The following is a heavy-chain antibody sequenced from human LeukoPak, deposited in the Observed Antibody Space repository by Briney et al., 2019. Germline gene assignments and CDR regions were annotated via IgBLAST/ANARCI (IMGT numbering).Heavy chain of an antibody. CDR1: GDSVSSDSAA. J-gene: IGHJ5*02. D-gene: IGHD6-13*01. CDR3: ARGAGEVAAGGIFNVRLTLYNWFDP. Sequence: SQTLSLICVISGDSVSSDSAAWNWIRQSPSRGLEWLGRTYYRSKYYNDYAVSVKSRITINPDTSKNQFSLQLNSVTPEDTAVYYCARGAGEVAAGGIFNVRLTLYNWFDPWGQGTLVTVSS. CDR2: TYYRSKYYN. V-gene: IGHV6-1*01.